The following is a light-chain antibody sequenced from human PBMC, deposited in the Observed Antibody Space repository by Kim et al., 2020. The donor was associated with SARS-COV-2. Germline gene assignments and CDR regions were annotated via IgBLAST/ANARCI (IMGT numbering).Light chain of an antibody. J-gene: IGLJ2*01. V-gene: IGLV3-19*01. Sequence: SSELTQDPAVSVALGQTVRITCQGDSLRSYYATWYQQKPGQAPIVVIYGKNNRPSGIPDRFSGSSSGNTASLTITGTQAGDEVDYYCNSRASNDNVVFGG. CDR2: GKN. CDR3: NSRASNDNVV. CDR1: SLRSYY.